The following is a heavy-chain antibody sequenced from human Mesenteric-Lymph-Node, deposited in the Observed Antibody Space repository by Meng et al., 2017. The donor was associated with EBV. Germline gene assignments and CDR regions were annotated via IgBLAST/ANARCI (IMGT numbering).Heavy chain of an antibody. CDR1: AFTFSAHS. CDR2: ITSSGSAT. Sequence: QGDLVGCGGGLVKHGGALRLSCSAFAFTFSAHSMGWSRPPPGEGLGGVSYITSSGSATPYAEPVRGRFTISRDNARNSVSLNMNSLRAEDTAVYYCVRDSRGYHYSLDYWGQGTLVTVSS. CDR3: VRDSRGYHYSLDY. J-gene: IGHJ4*02. D-gene: IGHD3-22*01. V-gene: IGHV3-11*01.